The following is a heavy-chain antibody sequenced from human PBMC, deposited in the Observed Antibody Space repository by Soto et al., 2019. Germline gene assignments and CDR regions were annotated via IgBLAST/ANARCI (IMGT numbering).Heavy chain of an antibody. CDR1: GDSVSSNSAA. CDR3: ARIVGGSSDY. D-gene: IGHD1-26*01. CDR2: TYYRSTWHN. J-gene: IGHJ4*02. Sequence: PSQTLSLTCAISGDSVSSNSAAWNWIRQSPSRGLEWLGRTYYRSTWHNDYAVSMRSRITINPDTSKNQFSLQLKSVTPEDTAVYYCARIVGGSSDYWGQGTQVTVSS. V-gene: IGHV6-1*01.